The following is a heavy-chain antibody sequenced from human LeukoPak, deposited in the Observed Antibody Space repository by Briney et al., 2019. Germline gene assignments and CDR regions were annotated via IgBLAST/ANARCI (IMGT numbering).Heavy chain of an antibody. Sequence: SETLSLTCTVSGGSISSSSYYWGWIRQPPGKGLEWIGSFYYSGSTYYNPSLESRVTISLDTSKNQFSLRLSSVTAADTAVYYCARGYDFWSANYYMDVWGKGTTVTVSS. CDR3: ARGYDFWSANYYMDV. D-gene: IGHD3-3*01. J-gene: IGHJ6*03. V-gene: IGHV4-39*07. CDR1: GGSISSSSYY. CDR2: FYYSGST.